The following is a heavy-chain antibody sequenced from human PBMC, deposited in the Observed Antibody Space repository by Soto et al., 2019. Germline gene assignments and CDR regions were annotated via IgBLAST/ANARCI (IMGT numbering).Heavy chain of an antibody. V-gene: IGHV4-38-2*01. J-gene: IGHJ4*02. CDR1: VYSISSGYY. CDR3: ARLLDDSRRYYYFEY. Sequence: SETLSLTCAFSVYSISSGYYWGWIRQPPGKGLEWLGSIFHSGTTYDNPSLKSRVTISVDMSKNQFSLKLTSVTAADTAVYYCARLLDDSRRYYYFEYLGQGTLVNVSS. D-gene: IGHD3-22*01. CDR2: IFHSGTT.